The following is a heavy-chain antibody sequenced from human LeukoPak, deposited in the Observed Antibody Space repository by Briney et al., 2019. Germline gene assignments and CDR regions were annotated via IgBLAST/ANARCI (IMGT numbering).Heavy chain of an antibody. CDR1: GFTFDDYA. D-gene: IGHD6-13*01. CDR2: ISWNSGSI. V-gene: IGHV3-9*01. CDR3: AKDIAPGSWYFYYFDY. J-gene: IGHJ4*02. Sequence: GRSLRLSCAASGFTFDDYAMHWVRQAPGKGLEWVSGISWNSGSIGYADSVKGRFTISRDNAKNSLYLQMNSLRAEDTALYHCAKDIAPGSWYFYYFDYWGQGTLVTVSS.